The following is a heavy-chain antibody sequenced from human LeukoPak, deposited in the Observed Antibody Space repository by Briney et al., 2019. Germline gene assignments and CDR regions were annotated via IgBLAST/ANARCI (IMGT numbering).Heavy chain of an antibody. CDR3: AREVIGGSYLDY. D-gene: IGHD1-26*01. Sequence: SVKVSCTASGYTFTGYYMHLVRQAPGQGLEWMGWINPNSGGTNYAQKFPGRVTMTRDTSISTAYMELSRLRSDDTAVYYCAREVIGGSYLDYWGQGTLVTVSS. CDR1: GYTFTGYY. CDR2: INPNSGGT. V-gene: IGHV1-2*02. J-gene: IGHJ4*02.